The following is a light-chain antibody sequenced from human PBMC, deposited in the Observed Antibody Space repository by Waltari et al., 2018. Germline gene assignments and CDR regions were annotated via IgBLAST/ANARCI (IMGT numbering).Light chain of an antibody. V-gene: IGKV4-1*01. J-gene: IGKJ4*01. Sequence: DIVMTQSPDSLAVSLGERATINCKSSQSVLYSSNTKNYLAWYQQKPGKPPKVLIYWASTRESGVPDRFTGSGSGTDFTLTISSLQAEDVAVYYCQQYYNSPLTFGGGTKVEIK. CDR2: WAS. CDR3: QQYYNSPLT. CDR1: QSVLYSSNTKNY.